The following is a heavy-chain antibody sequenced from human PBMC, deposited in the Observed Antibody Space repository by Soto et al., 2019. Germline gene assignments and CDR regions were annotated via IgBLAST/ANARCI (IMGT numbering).Heavy chain of an antibody. CDR2: IYYSGST. CDR3: ARGGSSPGGYYYYGMDV. J-gene: IGHJ6*02. D-gene: IGHD6-6*01. Sequence: SETLSLTGTVSGGSISSYYWSWIRQPPGKGLEWIGYIYYSGSTNYNPSLKSRVTISVDTSKNQFSLKLSSVTAADTAVYYCARGGSSPGGYYYYGMDVWGQGTTVTVSS. V-gene: IGHV4-59*01. CDR1: GGSISSYY.